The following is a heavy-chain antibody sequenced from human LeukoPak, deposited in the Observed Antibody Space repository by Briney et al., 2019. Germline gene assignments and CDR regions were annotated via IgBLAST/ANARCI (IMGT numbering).Heavy chain of an antibody. Sequence: PGGSLRLSCAASGFTFSSYEMNWVRQAPGKWLEWVSYISSSGSTIYYADSVKGRFTISRDNAKNSLYLQMNSLRAEDTAVYYCARDGLSYYYDSSGGYYFEYWGQGTLVTVSS. CDR3: ARDGLSYYYDSSGGYYFEY. J-gene: IGHJ4*02. CDR2: ISSSGSTI. D-gene: IGHD3-22*01. CDR1: GFTFSSYE. V-gene: IGHV3-48*03.